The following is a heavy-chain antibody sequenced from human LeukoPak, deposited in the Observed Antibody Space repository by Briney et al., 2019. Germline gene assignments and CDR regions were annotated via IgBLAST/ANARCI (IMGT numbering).Heavy chain of an antibody. CDR2: INHSGST. Sequence: SETLSLTCAVYGGSFSGYYWSWIRQPPGRGLEWIGEINHSGSTNYNPSLKSRVTISVDTSKNQFSLKLSSVTAADTAVYYCARGRQRGCSGYDRWFDPWGQGTLVTVSS. J-gene: IGHJ5*02. CDR1: GGSFSGYY. V-gene: IGHV4-34*01. D-gene: IGHD5-12*01. CDR3: ARGRQRGCSGYDRWFDP.